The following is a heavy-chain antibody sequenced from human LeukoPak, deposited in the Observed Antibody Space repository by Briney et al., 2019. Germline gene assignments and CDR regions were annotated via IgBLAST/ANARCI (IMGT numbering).Heavy chain of an antibody. Sequence: GGSLRLSCAASGFTFSSYAMSWVRQAPGKGLEWVSAISGSGGSTYYADSVKGRFTISRDNSKNTLYLQMNSVKTEDTAVYYCTTQPWQVDYWGQGTLVTVSS. CDR1: GFTFSSYA. J-gene: IGHJ4*02. CDR3: TTQPWQVDY. V-gene: IGHV3-23*01. CDR2: ISGSGGST. D-gene: IGHD6-19*01.